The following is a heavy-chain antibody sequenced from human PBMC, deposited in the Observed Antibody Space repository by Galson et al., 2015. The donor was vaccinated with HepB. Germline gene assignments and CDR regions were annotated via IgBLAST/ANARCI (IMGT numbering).Heavy chain of an antibody. Sequence: SLRLSCAASGFTFSSYSMNWVRQAPGKGLEWVSSISSSSSYIYYADSVKGRFTISGDNAKNSLYLQMNSLRAEDTAVYYCARGGGHSGSYERYWGQGTLVTVSS. CDR3: ARGGGHSGSYERY. CDR2: ISSSSSYI. J-gene: IGHJ4*02. CDR1: GFTFSSYS. V-gene: IGHV3-21*01. D-gene: IGHD1-26*01.